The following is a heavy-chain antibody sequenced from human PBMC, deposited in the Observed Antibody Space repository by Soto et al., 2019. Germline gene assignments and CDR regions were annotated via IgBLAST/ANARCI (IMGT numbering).Heavy chain of an antibody. J-gene: IGHJ4*02. CDR3: ARESRYYDSSGYYDTFDY. CDR2: IYSGGST. D-gene: IGHD3-22*01. V-gene: IGHV3-53*01. Sequence: EVQLVESGGGLIQPGGSLRLSCAASGFTVSSNYMSWVRQAPGKGLEWVSVIYSGGSTYYADSVKGRFTISRDNSKNPLYLQMNSLRAEDTAVYYCARESRYYDSSGYYDTFDYWGQGTLVTVSS. CDR1: GFTVSSNY.